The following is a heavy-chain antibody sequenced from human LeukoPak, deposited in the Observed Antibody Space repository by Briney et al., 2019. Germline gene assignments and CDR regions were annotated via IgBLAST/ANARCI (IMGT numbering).Heavy chain of an antibody. D-gene: IGHD2-21*02. V-gene: IGHV3-7*01. Sequence: GSLRLSCAASGFTFSSYSMNWVRQAPGKGLEWVAHINPDGRDTYYVDSVKGRFTISRDNAQNSMYPQMNSLRVEDTAVYYCTSWGDTTAEYFQRWGQGTLVTVS. CDR1: GFTFSSYS. CDR2: INPDGRDT. CDR3: TSWGDTTAEYFQR. J-gene: IGHJ1*01.